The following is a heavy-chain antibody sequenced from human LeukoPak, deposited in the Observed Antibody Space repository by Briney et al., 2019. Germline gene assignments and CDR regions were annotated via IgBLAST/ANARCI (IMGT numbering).Heavy chain of an antibody. CDR3: ARSGPSGRYLEGIDY. D-gene: IGHD3-10*01. J-gene: IGHJ4*02. CDR2: INTGNGNT. V-gene: IGHV1-3*04. Sequence: ASVKVSCKASGYTFTDYAIHWVRQAPGQRLEWMGWINTGNGNTRYSQKFQDRFTIARDTSASTAYMELSSLRSEDTAVYYCARSGPSGRYLEGIDYWGQGTLVTVSS. CDR1: GYTFTDYA.